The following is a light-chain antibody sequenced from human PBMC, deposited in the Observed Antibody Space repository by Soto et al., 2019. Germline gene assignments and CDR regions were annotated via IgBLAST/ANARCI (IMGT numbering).Light chain of an antibody. J-gene: IGKJ2*01. CDR2: DAS. CDR3: QQLNSYPYT. V-gene: IGKV1-5*01. CDR1: QSISSW. Sequence: DIQMTQSPSTLSASVGDRVTITCRASQSISSWLAWYQQKPGKAPKLLIYDASSLESGVPSRFSGSGSGTEFTLTISSLQPDDFATYYCQQLNSYPYTFGQGTKLEIK.